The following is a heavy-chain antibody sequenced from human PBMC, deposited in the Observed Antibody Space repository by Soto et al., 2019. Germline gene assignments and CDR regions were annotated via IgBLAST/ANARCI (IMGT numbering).Heavy chain of an antibody. J-gene: IGHJ4*02. CDR1: GFTFTSSA. CDR3: AAENYYGSSGIPFDY. V-gene: IGHV1-58*01. D-gene: IGHD3-22*01. Sequence: SVKVSCKASGFTFTSSAVQWVRQARGQRLEWIGWIVVGSGNTNYAQKFQERVTITRDMSTSTAYMELSSLRSEDTAVYYCAAENYYGSSGIPFDYWGQGTLVTVSS. CDR2: IVVGSGNT.